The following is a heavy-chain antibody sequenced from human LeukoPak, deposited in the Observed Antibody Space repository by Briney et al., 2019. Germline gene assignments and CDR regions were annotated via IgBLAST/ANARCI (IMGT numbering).Heavy chain of an antibody. CDR3: ARGRVAAAGLFDP. J-gene: IGHJ5*02. Sequence: SETLSLTCTVSGGSISSYYWSWSRQPPGKGLGRVGYIYYSGSTNYNPSLKSRVTISVDTSKNQFSLKLSSVTAADTAVYYCARGRVAAAGLFDPWGQGTLVTVSS. V-gene: IGHV4-59*01. D-gene: IGHD6-13*01. CDR2: IYYSGST. CDR1: GGSISSYY.